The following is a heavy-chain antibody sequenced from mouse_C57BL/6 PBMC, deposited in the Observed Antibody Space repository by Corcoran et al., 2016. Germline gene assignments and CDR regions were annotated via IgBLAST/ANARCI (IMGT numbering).Heavy chain of an antibody. CDR1: GYTFTTYG. D-gene: IGHD1-1*01. Sequence: QIQLVQSGPELKKPGETVKISCKASGYTFTTYGMSWVKQAPGKGLKWMGWINTYSGVPTYADDFKGRFAFSLETSASTAYLQINNLKNEDTATYFCARSYYVRGSYFDYWGQGTTLTVSS. CDR2: INTYSGVP. CDR3: ARSYYVRGSYFDY. J-gene: IGHJ2*01. V-gene: IGHV9-3*01.